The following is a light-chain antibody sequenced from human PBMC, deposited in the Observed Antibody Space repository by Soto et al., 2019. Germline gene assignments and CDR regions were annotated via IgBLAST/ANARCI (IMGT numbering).Light chain of an antibody. Sequence: QSVLTQPASVSGSPGQSSTISCTGTSSDVGGYNYVSWYQQHPGKAPKLMIYDVSNRPSGVSNRFSGSKSGNTASLTISGLQAEDEADYYCSSYTSSSTLVFGIGTKVTVL. CDR2: DVS. J-gene: IGLJ1*01. V-gene: IGLV2-14*01. CDR3: SSYTSSSTLV. CDR1: SSDVGGYNY.